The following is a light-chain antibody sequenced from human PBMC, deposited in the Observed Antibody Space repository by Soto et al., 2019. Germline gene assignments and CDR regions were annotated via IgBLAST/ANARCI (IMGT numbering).Light chain of an antibody. V-gene: IGKV1-9*01. CDR3: HQLRSYPST. Sequence: IQVTQSPSSLSASVGDRVAITCRASQDISSYLAWYQQKPGKAPTLLIYAASTLQSGVPSRFSGSGFGTDFTLTISSLQAEDFARYYCHQLRSYPSTFAGGTKVEIK. CDR1: QDISSY. CDR2: AAS. J-gene: IGKJ4*01.